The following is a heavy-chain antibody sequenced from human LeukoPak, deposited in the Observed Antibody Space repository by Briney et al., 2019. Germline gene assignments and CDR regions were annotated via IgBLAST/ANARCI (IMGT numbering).Heavy chain of an antibody. CDR1: GGSLSSGDYY. Sequence: SETLSLTCNVSGGSLSSGDYYWSWIRQPPGKGLEWIGYIYYTGSTYYNPSLKSRVTISVDTSKNQFSLKLSSVTAADTAVYYCARTSDAASEAFDIWGQGTMVTVSS. J-gene: IGHJ3*02. CDR2: IYYTGST. V-gene: IGHV4-30-4*01. CDR3: ARTSDAASEAFDI.